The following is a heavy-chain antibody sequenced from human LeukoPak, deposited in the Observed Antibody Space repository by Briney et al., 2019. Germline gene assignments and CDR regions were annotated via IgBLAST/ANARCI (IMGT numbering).Heavy chain of an antibody. V-gene: IGHV4-34*01. D-gene: IGHD6-19*01. Sequence: SETLSLTCAVYGGSFSGYYWNWIRQPPGKGLEWIGEINNSGSTNYNPSLKSRVTISRDTSKNQFSLKLSSVTAADTAVYYCARVDNYSSGWYRRLAWFDPWGQGTLVTVSS. J-gene: IGHJ5*02. CDR3: ARVDNYSSGWYRRLAWFDP. CDR1: GGSFSGYY. CDR2: INNSGST.